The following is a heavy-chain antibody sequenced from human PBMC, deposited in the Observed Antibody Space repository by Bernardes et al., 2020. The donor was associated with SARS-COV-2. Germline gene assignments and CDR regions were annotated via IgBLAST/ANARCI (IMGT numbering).Heavy chain of an antibody. CDR2: ISSNGVST. D-gene: IGHD6-19*01. CDR3: ARADFSGWDPDYGLDV. CDR1: GFTFNSHA. V-gene: IGHV3-64*02. J-gene: IGHJ6*02. Sequence: GGSLSLSCIASGFTFNSHAMHWVRQAPGQGLKYVAGISSNGVSTTYADSVKGRVTISRDNFKNTLYLQMGGLTPEDMGVYYCARADFSGWDPDYGLDVWGQGTTVTVSS.